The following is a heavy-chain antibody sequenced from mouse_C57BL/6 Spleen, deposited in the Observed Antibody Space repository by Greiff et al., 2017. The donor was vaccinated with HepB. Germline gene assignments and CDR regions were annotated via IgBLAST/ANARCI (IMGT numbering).Heavy chain of an antibody. J-gene: IGHJ1*03. CDR2: IWSGGST. V-gene: IGHV2-2*01. D-gene: IGHD1-1*01. CDR1: GFSLTSYG. CDR3: ARGDYYGSSYWYFDV. Sequence: VQGVESGPGLVQPSQSLSITCTVSGFSLTSYGVHWVRQSPGKGLEWLGVIWSGGSTDYNAAFISRLSISKDNSKSQVFFKMNSLQADDTAIYYCARGDYYGSSYWYFDVWGTGTTVTVSS.